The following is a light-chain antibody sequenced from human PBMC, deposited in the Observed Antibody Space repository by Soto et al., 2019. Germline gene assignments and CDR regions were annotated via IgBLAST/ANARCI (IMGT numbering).Light chain of an antibody. Sequence: DIHMTQSPSTLSASVGDRVTITCRASQSVTTWLAWYQQKPGKAPTLLIYGASTLESGVPSRFSGSGSGTEFTLTISSLQSDDFATYYCQQYNDYPWTFGQGTRVDVK. CDR3: QQYNDYPWT. J-gene: IGKJ1*01. CDR2: GAS. CDR1: QSVTTW. V-gene: IGKV1-5*01.